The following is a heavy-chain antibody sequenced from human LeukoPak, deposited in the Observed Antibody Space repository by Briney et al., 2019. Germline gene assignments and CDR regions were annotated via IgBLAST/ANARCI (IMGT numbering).Heavy chain of an antibody. Sequence: GRSLRLSCAASGFTFSSYGMHWVRQAPGKGLEWVAVIWYDGSNKNYADSVKGRFTISRDNSKNTLYLQMNSLRAEDTAVYYCARRMTTVVTDAFDIWGQGTMVTVSS. V-gene: IGHV3-33*01. CDR1: GFTFSSYG. J-gene: IGHJ3*02. CDR2: IWYDGSNK. D-gene: IGHD4-23*01. CDR3: ARRMTTVVTDAFDI.